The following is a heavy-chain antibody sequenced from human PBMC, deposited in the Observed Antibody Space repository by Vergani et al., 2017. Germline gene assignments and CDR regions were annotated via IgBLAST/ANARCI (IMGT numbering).Heavy chain of an antibody. V-gene: IGHV3-23*04. Sequence: EVQLVESGGGLVKSGGSLRLSCVASGFTFTDAWMSWVRQAPGKGLEWVSAISGSGGSTYYADSVKGRFTISRDNSKNTLYLQMNSLRAEDTAVYYCAKDAPGGSYPAWGQGTLVTVSS. CDR2: ISGSGGST. CDR3: AKDAPGGSYPA. J-gene: IGHJ5*02. CDR1: GFTFTDAW. D-gene: IGHD1-26*01.